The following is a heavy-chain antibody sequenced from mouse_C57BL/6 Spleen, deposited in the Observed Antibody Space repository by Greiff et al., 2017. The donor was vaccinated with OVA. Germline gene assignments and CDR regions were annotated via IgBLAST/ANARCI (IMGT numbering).Heavy chain of an antibody. V-gene: IGHV1-9*01. J-gene: IGHJ1*03. D-gene: IGHD1-1*01. CDR1: GYTFTGYW. CDR2: ILPGSGST. Sequence: QVQLQQSGAELMKPGASVKLSCKATGYTFTGYWIERVKQRPGHGLEWIGEILPGSGSTNYNEKFKDKATFTADTSSNTADMQPSSLTTEDSAIYYCARSVTTVVARYFDVWGTGTTVTVSS. CDR3: ARSVTTVVARYFDV.